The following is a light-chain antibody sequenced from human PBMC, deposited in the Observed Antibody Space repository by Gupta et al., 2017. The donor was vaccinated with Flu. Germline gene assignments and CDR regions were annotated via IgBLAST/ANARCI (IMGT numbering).Light chain of an antibody. CDR2: SNN. J-gene: IGLJ2*01. Sequence: SSSNIEYNAVNGYQHLTGAAPKLLIYSNNQRTSGVPVRFSVSKSGTSASLALSVLQSEDEDVYYCATWDDKMNGRIFGGGTKLTVL. CDR1: SSNIEYNA. V-gene: IGLV1-44*01. CDR3: ATWDDKMNGRI.